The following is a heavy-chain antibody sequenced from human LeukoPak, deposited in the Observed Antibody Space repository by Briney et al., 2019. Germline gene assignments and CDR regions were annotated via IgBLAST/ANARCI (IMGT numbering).Heavy chain of an antibody. D-gene: IGHD2-15*01. V-gene: IGHV4-39*01. Sequence: PSGTLSLTCTVSGGSISSSSYYWGWIRQPPGKGLEWIGSIYYSGSTYYNPSLKSRVTISVDTSKNQFSLKLSSVTAADTAVYYCASILRVVAATVTYYYYYYMDVWGKGTTVTVSS. CDR3: ASILRVVAATVTYYYYYYMDV. J-gene: IGHJ6*03. CDR2: IYYSGST. CDR1: GGSISSSSYY.